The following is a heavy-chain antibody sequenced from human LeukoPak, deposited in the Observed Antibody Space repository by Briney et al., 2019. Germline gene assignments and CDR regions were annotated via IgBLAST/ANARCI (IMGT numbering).Heavy chain of an antibody. D-gene: IGHD1-26*01. V-gene: IGHV1-2*02. Sequence: VASVKVSCKASGYTFTGYYMHWVRQAPGQGLEWMGWINPNSGGTNYAQKFQGRVTMTRDTSISTAYMELSRLRSDDTAVYYCARVLVGAYRGLVDYWGQGTLVTVSS. CDR2: INPNSGGT. CDR1: GYTFTGYY. J-gene: IGHJ4*02. CDR3: ARVLVGAYRGLVDY.